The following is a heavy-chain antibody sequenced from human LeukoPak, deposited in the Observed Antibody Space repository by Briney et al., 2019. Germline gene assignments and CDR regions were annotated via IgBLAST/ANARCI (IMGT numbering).Heavy chain of an antibody. CDR3: ARDLAIHYYGSGSSY. Sequence: GASVKVSCKASGYTFTSYGISWVRQAPGQGLEWMGWISAYNGNTNYAQKLQGRVTMTTDTSTSTAYMELRSLRSDDTAVYDCARDLAIHYYGSGSSYWGQGTLVTVSS. CDR2: ISAYNGNT. CDR1: GYTFTSYG. D-gene: IGHD3-10*01. V-gene: IGHV1-18*01. J-gene: IGHJ4*02.